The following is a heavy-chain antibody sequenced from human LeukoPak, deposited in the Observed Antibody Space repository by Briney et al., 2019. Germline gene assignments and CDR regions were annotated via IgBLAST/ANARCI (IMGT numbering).Heavy chain of an antibody. Sequence: ASVTVSCKASGYTFTAYYIHWVRQAPGQGLEWMGLINPGGGNTNYAQNFQGRVTMTRDTSASTVYMELSSLRSEDTAIYYCARIRDGYNDAYDIWGQGTVVTVPS. V-gene: IGHV1-46*01. CDR2: INPGGGNT. CDR1: GYTFTAYY. J-gene: IGHJ3*02. CDR3: ARIRDGYNDAYDI. D-gene: IGHD5-24*01.